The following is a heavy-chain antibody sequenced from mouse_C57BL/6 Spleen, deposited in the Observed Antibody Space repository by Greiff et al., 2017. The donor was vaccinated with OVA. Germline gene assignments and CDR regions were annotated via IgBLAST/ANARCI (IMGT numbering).Heavy chain of an antibody. V-gene: IGHV6-6*01. CDR2: IRNKANNHAT. D-gene: IGHD1-1*01. CDR1: GFTFSDAW. J-gene: IGHJ2*01. CDR3: TRPYYGSTYFDY. Sequence: EVQGVESGGGLVQPGGSMKLSCAASGFTFSDAWMAWVRQSPEKGLEWVAEIRNKANNHATYYAESVKGRFTISSDDSKRSVYLQMNSLRAEDTGIYYCTRPYYGSTYFDYWGQGTTLTVSS.